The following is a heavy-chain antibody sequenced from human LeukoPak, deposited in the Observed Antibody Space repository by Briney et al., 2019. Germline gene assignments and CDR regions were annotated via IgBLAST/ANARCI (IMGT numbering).Heavy chain of an antibody. CDR3: ARFNAYSSSYDY. CDR2: ISAYNGNT. V-gene: IGHV1-18*01. CDR1: GYTFTSYG. D-gene: IGHD6-13*01. Sequence: ASVKVSCKASGYTFTSYGISWVRQAPGQGLEWMGGISAYNGNTNYAQKLEGRVTMTTDTSTSTAYMELRSLRSDDTAVYYCARFNAYSSSYDYWGQGTLVTVSS. J-gene: IGHJ4*02.